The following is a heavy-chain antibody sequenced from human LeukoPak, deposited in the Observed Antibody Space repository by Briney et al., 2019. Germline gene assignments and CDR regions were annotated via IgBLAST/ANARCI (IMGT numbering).Heavy chain of an antibody. CDR2: INSDGSST. J-gene: IGHJ6*02. CDR1: GFTFENYA. CDR3: ARERRYGMDV. V-gene: IGHV3-74*01. Sequence: GRSLRLSCGASGFTFENYAMHWVRQAPGKGLVWVSRINSDGSSTSYADSVKGRFTISRDNAKNTLYLQMNSLRAEDTAVYYCARERRYGMDVWGQGTTVTVSS.